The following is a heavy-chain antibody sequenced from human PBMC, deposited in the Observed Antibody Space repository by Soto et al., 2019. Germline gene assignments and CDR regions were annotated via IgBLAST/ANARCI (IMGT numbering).Heavy chain of an antibody. V-gene: IGHV4-4*02. CDR1: GDSITSSAW. CDR3: ARGDNWRLDL. J-gene: IGHJ5*02. CDR2: IHLGGTT. D-gene: IGHD1-20*01. Sequence: QVQLQESGPGLVKPSGTLSLTCAVSGDSITSSAWWSCVRQPPGKGLEWIGEIHLGGTTNYNPSLKSRVTISVDKSKNQFSLILNSVTAADTAIYYCARGDNWRLDLWGQGTLVIVSS.